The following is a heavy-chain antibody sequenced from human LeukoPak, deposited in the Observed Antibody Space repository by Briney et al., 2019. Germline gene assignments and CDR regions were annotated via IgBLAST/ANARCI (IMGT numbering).Heavy chain of an antibody. CDR2: ISSSGSTI. D-gene: IGHD3-9*01. V-gene: IGHV3-48*03. CDR3: ARDIRYFDSDYYYGMDG. Sequence: GGSLRLSCAASGFTFSSYEMNWVRQAPGKGLEWVSYISSSGSTIYYADSVKGRFTISRDNAKNSLYLQMNSLRAEDTAVYYCARDIRYFDSDYYYGMDGWGQGTTVTVSS. CDR1: GFTFSSYE. J-gene: IGHJ6*02.